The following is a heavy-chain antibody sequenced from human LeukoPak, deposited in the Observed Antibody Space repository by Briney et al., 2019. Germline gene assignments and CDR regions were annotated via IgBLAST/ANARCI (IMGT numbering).Heavy chain of an antibody. D-gene: IGHD2-2*01. CDR3: ARGLGYCTSTTCLLPFDY. Sequence: GGSLRLSCAASGFSVSTYYMTWVRQAPGKGLECVSVIYGGGSTYYADSVKGRFTVSRDNSKNTLYLQMKSLRAEDTAMYYCARGLGYCTSTTCLLPFDYWGQGSLVTVSS. J-gene: IGHJ4*02. CDR2: IYGGGST. CDR1: GFSVSTYY. V-gene: IGHV3-53*01.